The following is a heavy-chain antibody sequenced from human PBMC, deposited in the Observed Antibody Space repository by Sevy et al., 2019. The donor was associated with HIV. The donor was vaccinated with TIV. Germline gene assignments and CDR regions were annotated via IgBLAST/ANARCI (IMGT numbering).Heavy chain of an antibody. CDR3: ARDNATVSRRGLRYYYYGTDV. Sequence: GGTLRLSCAASGFTFSTYWMSWFRQAPGKGLEWVANINEDGTEKFYVDSVKGRFTMSRDNAKNSLYLQTNSLRAEDAAVYYCARDNATVSRRGLRYYYYGTDVWGQGTTVTVSS. CDR2: INEDGTEK. V-gene: IGHV3-7*01. J-gene: IGHJ6*02. CDR1: GFTFSTYW. D-gene: IGHD2-2*01.